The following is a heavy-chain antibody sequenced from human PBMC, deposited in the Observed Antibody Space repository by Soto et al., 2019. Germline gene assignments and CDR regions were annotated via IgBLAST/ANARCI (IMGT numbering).Heavy chain of an antibody. V-gene: IGHV3-23*01. CDR3: AKDKGGYSSSWYTIYYFDY. D-gene: IGHD6-13*01. CDR1: GFTFSSYA. CDR2: ISGSGGST. Sequence: GGSLRLSCAASGFTFSSYAMSWVRQAPGKGLEWVSAISGSGGSTYYADSVKGRFTISRDNSKNTLYLQMNSLRAEDTAVYYCAKDKGGYSSSWYTIYYFDYWGQGTLVTVSS. J-gene: IGHJ4*02.